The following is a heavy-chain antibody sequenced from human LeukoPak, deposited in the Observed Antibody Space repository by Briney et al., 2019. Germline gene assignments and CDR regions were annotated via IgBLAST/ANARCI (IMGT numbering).Heavy chain of an antibody. CDR2: IYSSGGT. D-gene: IGHD2-15*01. CDR3: GRHQRYCRGVSCYPDWFDP. J-gene: IGHJ5*02. V-gene: IGHV4-59*08. Sequence: PSESPSLTCTVSGGSISSYYWSWIRQPPGKGLEWIGYIYSSGGTTYNPSVKSRVTMSVDTSKNQLSLKLTSVTAADTAVYCCGRHQRYCRGVSCYPDWFDPWGQGILVTVSS. CDR1: GGSISSYY.